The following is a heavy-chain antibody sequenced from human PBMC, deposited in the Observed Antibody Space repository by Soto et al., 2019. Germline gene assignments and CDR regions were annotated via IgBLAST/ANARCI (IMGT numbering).Heavy chain of an antibody. Sequence: GGSLRLSCAASGLTFSNYGMSWVRQAPGKGLEWVSAISGSGSSTYYADSVKGRFTISRDNSKNTLYLQVNSLRAEDTAVYYCARTIRDFDWLLSHLDYWGQGALVTVSS. J-gene: IGHJ4*02. V-gene: IGHV3-23*01. D-gene: IGHD3-9*01. CDR3: ARTIRDFDWLLSHLDY. CDR1: GLTFSNYG. CDR2: ISGSGSST.